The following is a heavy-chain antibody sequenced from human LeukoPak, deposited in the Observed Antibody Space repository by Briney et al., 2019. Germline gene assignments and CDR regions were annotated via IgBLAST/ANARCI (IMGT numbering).Heavy chain of an antibody. CDR3: ARFRSSSWTRFDY. CDR1: GFSFSSYW. D-gene: IGHD6-13*01. V-gene: IGHV3-7*05. J-gene: IGHJ4*02. Sequence: PGGSLRLSCAASGFSFSSYWMHWVRQAPGKGLEWVANIKQDGSEKYYVDSMKGRFTISRDNAKNSLYLQMNSLRAEDTAVYYCARFRSSSWTRFDYWGQGTLVTVSS. CDR2: IKQDGSEK.